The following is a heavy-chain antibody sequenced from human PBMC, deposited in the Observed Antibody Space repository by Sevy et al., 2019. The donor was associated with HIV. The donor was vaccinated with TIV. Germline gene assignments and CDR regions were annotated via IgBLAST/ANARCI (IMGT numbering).Heavy chain of an antibody. J-gene: IGHJ6*02. CDR2: IQSKTDGGST. Sequence: GGSLRLSCVASRFTFSKAWMSWVRQAPGKGLEWVGRIQSKTDGGSTDYAAPVKGRFTISRDDSKNTLYLQMDSLQTEDTGVYFCTSSSGGDSGYEPRSLSDMSYYYGMDVWGQGTTVTVSS. CDR1: RFTFSKAW. V-gene: IGHV3-15*01. D-gene: IGHD5-12*01. CDR3: TSSSGGDSGYEPRSLSDMSYYYGMDV.